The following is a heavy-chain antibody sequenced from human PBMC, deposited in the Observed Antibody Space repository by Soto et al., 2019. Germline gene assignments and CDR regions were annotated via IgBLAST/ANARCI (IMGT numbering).Heavy chain of an antibody. CDR3: ARKYSSGWYHFDY. J-gene: IGHJ4*02. Sequence: SETPSLTCAVDGGTFSGYYWSWIRQPPGKGLEWIGEINHSGSTNYNPSLKSRVTISVDTSKNQFSLKLSSVTAADTAVYYCARKYSSGWYHFDYWGQGTLVTVSS. CDR2: INHSGST. CDR1: GGTFSGYY. D-gene: IGHD6-19*01. V-gene: IGHV4-34*01.